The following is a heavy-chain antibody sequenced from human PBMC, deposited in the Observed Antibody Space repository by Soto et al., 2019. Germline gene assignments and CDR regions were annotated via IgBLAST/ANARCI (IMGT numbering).Heavy chain of an antibody. CDR1: GGTFSSYA. CDR3: AREDSGSSRPFDY. Sequence: SVKVSCKASGGTFSSYAISWVRQAPGQGLEWMGGIIPIFGTANYAQKFQGRVTITADESTSTAYMELSSLRSEETAVYYCAREDSGSSRPFDYWGQGTLVTVSS. D-gene: IGHD1-26*01. V-gene: IGHV1-69*13. CDR2: IIPIFGTA. J-gene: IGHJ4*02.